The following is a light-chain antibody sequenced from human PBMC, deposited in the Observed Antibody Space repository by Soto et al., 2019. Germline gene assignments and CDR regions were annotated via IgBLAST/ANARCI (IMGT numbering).Light chain of an antibody. CDR1: QDISVY. V-gene: IGKV1-27*01. CDR3: QKFNTAPLT. CDR2: SAS. Sequence: DLQMTQSPSSLSASVGDRVTITCRASQDISVYLAWYQQKPGKVPKLLIYSASTLQSGVPSRFSGSGSGTDFTLTISCLQPEDVATYYCQKFNTAPLTFGQGTRLEIK. J-gene: IGKJ5*01.